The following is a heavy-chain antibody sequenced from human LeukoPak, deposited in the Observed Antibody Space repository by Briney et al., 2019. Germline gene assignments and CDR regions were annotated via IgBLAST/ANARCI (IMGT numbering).Heavy chain of an antibody. CDR3: ARELWGSSSSELASFDY. CDR1: GFRFDDYG. D-gene: IGHD6-6*01. Sequence: GRSLRLSCAASGFRFDDYGMSWVRHAPGRGLEWLSGVNWNGGSTSYADSVKGRFTISRDNAKNSVYLQMNSLRADDTAFYYCARELWGSSSSELASFDYWGQGTLVTVSS. CDR2: VNWNGGST. J-gene: IGHJ4*02. V-gene: IGHV3-20*04.